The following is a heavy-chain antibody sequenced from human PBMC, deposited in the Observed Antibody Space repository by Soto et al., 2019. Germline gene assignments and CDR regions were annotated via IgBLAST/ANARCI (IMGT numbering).Heavy chain of an antibody. CDR3: AHVPGYTSVWYA. D-gene: IGHD6-19*01. J-gene: IGHJ4*02. CDR1: GFALSTTGVG. Sequence: VSGPTLVNPTQTLTLTCTFSGFALSTTGVGVGWIRQPPGKALEWLAVIFWDDEKRYSPSLRSRLTLSKDTSKKQVVLSMTNVDPVDTATYYCAHVPGYTSVWYAWGQGTLVTVSS. CDR2: IFWDDEK. V-gene: IGHV2-5*02.